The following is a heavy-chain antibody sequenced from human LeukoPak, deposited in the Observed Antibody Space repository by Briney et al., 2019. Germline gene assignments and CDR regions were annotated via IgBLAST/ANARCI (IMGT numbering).Heavy chain of an antibody. Sequence: GRSLRPSCTASGFTFRSYAMHWVRQAPGKGLEWVAIISYDGSNKYYADSVKGRFTISRDNPKNTLYLQMNSLRAEDTAVYYCARDRGTSGYYFDYWGQGTLVTVSS. CDR1: GFTFRSYA. CDR2: ISYDGSNK. CDR3: ARDRGTSGYYFDY. D-gene: IGHD3-22*01. J-gene: IGHJ4*02. V-gene: IGHV3-30-3*01.